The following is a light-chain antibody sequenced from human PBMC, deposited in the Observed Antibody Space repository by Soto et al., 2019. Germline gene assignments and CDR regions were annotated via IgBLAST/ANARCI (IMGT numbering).Light chain of an antibody. Sequence: EIVLTQSPGTLSLSPGERATLSCRASQSVITNYLAWYRQKPGQAPRLLIYAASSRATGIPDRFSGSGSGTDFTLTISRLEPEDFATYYCQQYGSSPVAFGQGTKVDIK. J-gene: IGKJ1*01. CDR3: QQYGSSPVA. CDR2: AAS. CDR1: QSVITNY. V-gene: IGKV3-20*01.